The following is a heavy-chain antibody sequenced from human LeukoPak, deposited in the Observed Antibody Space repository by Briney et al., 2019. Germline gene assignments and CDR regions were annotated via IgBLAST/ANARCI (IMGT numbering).Heavy chain of an antibody. J-gene: IGHJ6*03. CDR1: GFTFSSYS. D-gene: IGHD6-13*01. CDR2: ISSSKTYI. CDR3: ARVTSGITGGTHYYYYMDV. Sequence: GGSLRLSCAASGFTFSSYSMSWVRQAPGKGLEWVSSISSSKTYIYYADSVKGRFTISRDNVKNSLYLQMNSLRAEDTAVYYCARVTSGITGGTHYYYYMDVWGKGTTVTVSS. V-gene: IGHV3-21*01.